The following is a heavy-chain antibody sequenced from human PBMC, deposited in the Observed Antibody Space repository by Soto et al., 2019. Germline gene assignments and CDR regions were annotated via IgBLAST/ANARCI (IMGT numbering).Heavy chain of an antibody. CDR2: FDPEDGET. CDR3: ETEGCSGGSCYAVYYYYYGMDV. J-gene: IGHJ6*02. CDR1: GYTLTELS. Sequence: ASVKVSCKVSGYTLTELSTHWVRQAPGKGLEWMGGFDPEDGETIYAQKFQGRVTMTEDTSTDTAYMELSSLRSEDTAVYYCETEGCSGGSCYAVYYYYYGMDVWGQGTRVTVSS. V-gene: IGHV1-24*01. D-gene: IGHD2-15*01.